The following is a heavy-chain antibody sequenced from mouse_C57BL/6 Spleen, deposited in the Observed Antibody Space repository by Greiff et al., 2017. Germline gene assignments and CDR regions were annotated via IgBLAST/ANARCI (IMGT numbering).Heavy chain of an antibody. CDR1: GYSITSGYY. Sequence: EVKLQESGPGLVQPSQSLSLTCSVTGYSITSGYYWNWIRQFPGNKLEWMGYISYDGSNNYNPSLKNRISITRDTSKNQFFLKLKSVTTEDTATYYCAREGFGAWGQGTLVTVSA. V-gene: IGHV3-6*01. J-gene: IGHJ3*01. CDR2: ISYDGSN. CDR3: AREGFGA.